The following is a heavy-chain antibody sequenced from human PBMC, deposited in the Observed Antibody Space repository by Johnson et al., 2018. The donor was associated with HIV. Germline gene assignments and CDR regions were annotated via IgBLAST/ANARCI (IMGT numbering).Heavy chain of an antibody. J-gene: IGHJ3*02. CDR3: ARDRYCSGGSCHDAFDI. CDR2: LSYDGSNK. D-gene: IGHD2-15*01. CDR1: GFTFSSYA. Sequence: QVQLVESGGGVVQPGRSLRLSCAASGFTFSSYAMHWVRQPPGKGLEWVAVLSYDGSNKYYADSVKGRFSISRDNSKNTLHLQMNSLRPEDTAVYYCARDRYCSGGSCHDAFDIWGQGTMVTVSS. V-gene: IGHV3-30-3*01.